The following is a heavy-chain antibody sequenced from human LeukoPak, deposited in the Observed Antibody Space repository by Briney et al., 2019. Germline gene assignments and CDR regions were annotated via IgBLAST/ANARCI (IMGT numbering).Heavy chain of an antibody. J-gene: IGHJ2*01. V-gene: IGHV3-48*03. Sequence: GSLRVSCAASGFTSSSYEMNWVRQAPGKGLEWVSYISSSGSTIYYADSVKGRFTISRDNAKNSLYLQMNSLRAEDTAVYYCARAMDPNYYDSSGYQDWYFDLWGRGTLVTVSS. CDR2: ISSSGSTI. D-gene: IGHD3-22*01. CDR3: ARAMDPNYYDSSGYQDWYFDL. CDR1: GFTSSSYE.